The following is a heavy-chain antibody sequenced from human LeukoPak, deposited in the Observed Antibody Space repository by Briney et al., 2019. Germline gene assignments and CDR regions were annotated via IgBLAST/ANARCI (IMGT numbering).Heavy chain of an antibody. Sequence: GGSLRLSCAASGFTLLNHWMHWVRQAPGKGLVWVSRISTDGSSTQYADSVKGRFTISRDGAKNTLYLQMNSLRAEHTAVYYCARDSGSGSYGNYGGQGTLVTVSS. V-gene: IGHV3-74*01. J-gene: IGHJ4*02. CDR2: ISTDGSST. CDR1: GFTLLNHW. CDR3: ARDSGSGSYGNY. D-gene: IGHD3-10*01.